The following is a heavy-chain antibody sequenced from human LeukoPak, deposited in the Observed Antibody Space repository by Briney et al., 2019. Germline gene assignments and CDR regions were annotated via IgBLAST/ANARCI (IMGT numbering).Heavy chain of an antibody. CDR2: IDPSSGGV. CDR3: AREVSYDDLRGTYRYLDY. V-gene: IGHV1-2*06. Sequence: ASVKVSCKAPGYTFTDYYIHWVRQAPGQGLEWMGRIDPSSGGVNYAQNFQGRVTMTRDTSITTAYMELSRLRSDDTAIFFCAREVSYDDLRGTYRYLDYWGQGTLVTVSS. J-gene: IGHJ4*02. CDR1: GYTFTDYY. D-gene: IGHD3-16*02.